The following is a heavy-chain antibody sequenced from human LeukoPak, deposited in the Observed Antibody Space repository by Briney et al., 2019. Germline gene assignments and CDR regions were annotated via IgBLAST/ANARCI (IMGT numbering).Heavy chain of an antibody. V-gene: IGHV3-11*04. CDR3: ARNLGYCSGQNCHYFDP. CDR2: ITNTGNTI. CDR1: GFTFSDYY. J-gene: IGHJ5*02. D-gene: IGHD2-15*01. Sequence: GGSLRLSCVASGFTFSDYYMSWIRQAPGKGLEWISYITNTGNTIYYADSVKGRFTISRDNAKNSLYLQMNSLRAEDTAVYYCARNLGYCSGQNCHYFDPWGPGTLVTVSS.